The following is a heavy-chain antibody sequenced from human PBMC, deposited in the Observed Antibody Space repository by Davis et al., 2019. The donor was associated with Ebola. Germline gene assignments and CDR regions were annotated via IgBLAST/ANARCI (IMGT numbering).Heavy chain of an antibody. Sequence: SGPTLVKPTQTFTLPCTFSGFSLSTSGVGVGWIRQPPGKALEWLALIYWDDDRRYSPSLKSRLTITKDTSKNQVVLTMTNMDPVDTATYYCARRRLRSNFDYWGQGTLVTVSS. CDR3: ARRRLRSNFDY. CDR2: IYWDDDR. J-gene: IGHJ4*02. D-gene: IGHD4-17*01. V-gene: IGHV2-5*02. CDR1: GFSLSTSGVG.